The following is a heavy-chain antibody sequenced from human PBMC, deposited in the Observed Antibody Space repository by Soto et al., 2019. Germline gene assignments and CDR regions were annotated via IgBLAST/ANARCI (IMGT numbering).Heavy chain of an antibody. CDR2: IRSKAKSYVT. D-gene: IGHD3-3*01. CDR1: GFTFSGSA. CDR3: TLKRRGDFWSGYSISYYYYMDV. J-gene: IGHJ6*03. Sequence: PGGSLRLSCAASGFTFSGSAMHWVRQASGKGLEWVGRIRSKAKSYVTSYAASVKGRFTISRDDSKNTSYLQMNSLKTEDTAVYYCTLKRRGDFWSGYSISYYYYMDVWGKGTTVTVSS. V-gene: IGHV3-73*01.